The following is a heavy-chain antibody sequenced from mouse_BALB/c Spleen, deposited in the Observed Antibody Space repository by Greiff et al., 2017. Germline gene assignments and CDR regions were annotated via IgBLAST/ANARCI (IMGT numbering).Heavy chain of an antibody. D-gene: IGHD2-4*01. CDR2: ISSGGSYT. Sequence: DVMLVESGGGLVKPGGSLKLSCAASGFTFSSYAMSWVRQSPEKRLEWVAEISSGGSYTYYPDTVTGRFTISRDNAKNTLYLEMSSLRSEDTAMYYCARDYDYDVSDAMDYWGQGTSVTVSA. J-gene: IGHJ4*01. V-gene: IGHV5-9-4*01. CDR1: GFTFSSYA. CDR3: ARDYDYDVSDAMDY.